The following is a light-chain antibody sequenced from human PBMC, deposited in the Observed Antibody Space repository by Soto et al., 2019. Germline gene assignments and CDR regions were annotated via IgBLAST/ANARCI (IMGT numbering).Light chain of an antibody. J-gene: IGKJ3*01. CDR2: DAS. CDR1: QDISNY. Sequence: DIQMTQSPSSLSASVGDRVTITCQASQDISNYLNWYQQKPGKAPKLLIYDASNLETGVPSRFSGSGSGTDFTFTISSLRPEDIATYYCQQYDNLPPFTFGPGTKVDIK. V-gene: IGKV1-33*01. CDR3: QQYDNLPPFT.